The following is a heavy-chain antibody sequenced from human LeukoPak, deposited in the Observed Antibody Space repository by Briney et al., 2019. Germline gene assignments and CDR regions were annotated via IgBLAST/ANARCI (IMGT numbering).Heavy chain of an antibody. V-gene: IGHV1-18*01. D-gene: IGHD6-13*01. J-gene: IGHJ4*02. Sequence: ASVKVSCKASGYTFTNYGITWVRQAPGRGLQCMGGISTYNGNTHYAQRFQGRVTMTTDTSTSTVYMELRSLRSDDTALYYCAKATLSSSWSPFDYWGQGTLVTVSS. CDR3: AKATLSSSWSPFDY. CDR1: GYTFTNYG. CDR2: ISTYNGNT.